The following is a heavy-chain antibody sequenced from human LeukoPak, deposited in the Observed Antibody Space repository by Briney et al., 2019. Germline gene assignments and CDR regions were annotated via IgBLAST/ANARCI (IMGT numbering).Heavy chain of an antibody. V-gene: IGHV3-23*01. D-gene: IGHD3-9*01. CDR1: GFTFSSYA. CDR3: ARVRVTGYSNFAY. CDR2: ISGSGGST. Sequence: GGSLRLSCAASGFTFSSYAMSWVRQAPGKGLEWVSAISGSGGSTYYADSVKGRFTISRDNSKKTLYLQMNSLRAEDTAVYYCARVRVTGYSNFAYWGQGTLVTVSS. J-gene: IGHJ4*02.